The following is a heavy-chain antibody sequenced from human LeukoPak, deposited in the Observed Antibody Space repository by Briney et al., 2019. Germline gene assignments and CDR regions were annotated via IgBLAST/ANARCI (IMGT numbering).Heavy chain of an antibody. CDR2: IIPIFVTA. V-gene: IGHV1-69*05. CDR1: GGTFSSYA. D-gene: IGHD3-22*01. Sequence: LVKVFCKASGGTFSSYAISWVRQAPGQGLEWMGRIIPIFVTANYAQKFQGRVTITTDESTSTAYMGLSSLRSEDTAVYYCATSPYITMIVVGPFDYWGQGTLVTVSS. J-gene: IGHJ4*02. CDR3: ATSPYITMIVVGPFDY.